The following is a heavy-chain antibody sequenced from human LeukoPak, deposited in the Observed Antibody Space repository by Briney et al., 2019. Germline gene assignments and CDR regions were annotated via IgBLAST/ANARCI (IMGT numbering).Heavy chain of an antibody. Sequence: GGSLRLSCAASGFTLSDYYMSWIRQAPGKGLEWVSYSSSSGSTIYYADPVKGRFTISRDNAKTTVYLQMNSLRAEDTAVYYCARDLSSSGWSFDYWGQGTLVTVSS. D-gene: IGHD6-19*01. CDR2: SSSSGSTI. CDR1: GFTLSDYY. J-gene: IGHJ4*02. V-gene: IGHV3-11*04. CDR3: ARDLSSSGWSFDY.